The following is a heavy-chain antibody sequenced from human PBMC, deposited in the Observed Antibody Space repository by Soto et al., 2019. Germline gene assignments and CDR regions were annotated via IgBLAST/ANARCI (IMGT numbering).Heavy chain of an antibody. D-gene: IGHD3-10*01. CDR1: CGSIGTGGC. Sequence: QVVLQESGPGLVKPSQTLSLTCTVSCGSIGTGGCWSWIRQNPAKGLEWIGFIFDSVTTSYNPSLKSRVTISEGTSMSQFSLDLNSVTAADTAVYVCAWGEGGYKVHYWGQGIRVTVSS. J-gene: IGHJ4*02. CDR3: AWGEGGYKVHY. CDR2: IFDSVTT. V-gene: IGHV4-31*03.